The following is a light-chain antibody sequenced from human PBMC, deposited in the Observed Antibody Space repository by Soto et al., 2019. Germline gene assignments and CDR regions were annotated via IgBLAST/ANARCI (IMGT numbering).Light chain of an antibody. V-gene: IGLV2-8*01. CDR2: EVT. CDR3: SSFAGGGNPVL. CDR1: SSDAGGYNY. Sequence: QSALTQPPSASGSLGQSVTISCTGTSSDAGGYNYVSWHQQHPGKAPKLLIYEVTKRPSGVPDRFSGSKSGNTASLTVSGLQAEDEADYYCSSFAGGGNPVLFGGGTTLTVL. J-gene: IGLJ2*01.